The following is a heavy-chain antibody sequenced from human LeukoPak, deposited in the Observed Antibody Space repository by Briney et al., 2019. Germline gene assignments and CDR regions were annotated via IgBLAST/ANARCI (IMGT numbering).Heavy chain of an antibody. D-gene: IGHD2-8*01. CDR3: AREDVVLVDAVRYYYYGMDV. CDR2: INPSGGST. J-gene: IGHJ6*02. CDR1: GYNFISYY. Sequence: ASVKLFCKASGYNFISYYMHWVRQARGQGLEWMGIINPSGGSTSYAQKFQDRVTMTRDTSTSTVYMELSSLKSEDTAVYYCAREDVVLVDAVRYYYYGMDVWGQGTTVTVSS. V-gene: IGHV1-46*01.